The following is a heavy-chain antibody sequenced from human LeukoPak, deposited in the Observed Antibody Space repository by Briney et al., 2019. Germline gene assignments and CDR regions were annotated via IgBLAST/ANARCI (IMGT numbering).Heavy chain of an antibody. V-gene: IGHV3-15*01. D-gene: IGHD6-19*01. CDR1: GFTFSNAW. CDR2: IKSKTDGGTT. CDR3: TKREYSSGSYGMDV. Sequence: GGSLRLSCAASGFTFSNAWMSWVRQAPGKGLEWVGRIKSKTDGGTTDYAAPVKGRFTISRDDSKNTLYLQMNSLKTEDTAVYYCTKREYSSGSYGMDVWGQGTTVTVSS. J-gene: IGHJ6*02.